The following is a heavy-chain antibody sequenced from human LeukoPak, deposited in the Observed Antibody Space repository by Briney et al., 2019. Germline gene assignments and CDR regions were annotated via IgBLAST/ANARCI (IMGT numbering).Heavy chain of an antibody. CDR2: IYYSGST. J-gene: IGHJ4*02. V-gene: IGHV4-59*01. D-gene: IGHD2-21*01. Sequence: PSETLSLTCTVSGGSISSYYWSWIRQPPGKGLEWIGYIYYSGSTNYNPSLKSRVTISVDTSKNQFSLKLSSVTAADTAVYYCARVRGSIGPGYFDYWGQGPLVTVSS. CDR3: ARVRGSIGPGYFDY. CDR1: GGSISSYY.